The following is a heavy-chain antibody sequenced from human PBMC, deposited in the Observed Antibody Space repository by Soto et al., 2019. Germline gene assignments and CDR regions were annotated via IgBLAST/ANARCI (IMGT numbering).Heavy chain of an antibody. Sequence: PGGSLRVSCAASGFTVSSNYMSWVRQAPGKGLEWVSVIYSGGSTYYADSVKGRFTISRDNSKNTLYLQMNSLRAEDTAVYYCARDSVGENNWNGGGQYYYYGMDVWGQGTTVTVSS. J-gene: IGHJ6*02. CDR2: IYSGGST. D-gene: IGHD1-20*01. CDR1: GFTVSSNY. V-gene: IGHV3-53*01. CDR3: ARDSVGENNWNGGGQYYYYGMDV.